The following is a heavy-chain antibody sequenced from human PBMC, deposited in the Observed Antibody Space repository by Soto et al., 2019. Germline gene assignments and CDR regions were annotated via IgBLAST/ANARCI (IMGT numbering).Heavy chain of an antibody. CDR1: GGTLS. V-gene: IGHV1-69*01. CDR2: IIPIFTTP. CDR3: ARVDNRSFDS. J-gene: IGHJ5*01. Sequence: QVQLVQSGAEVKKPGSSVKVSCKASGGTLSISWLRQAPGQGLEWMGGIIPIFTTPNYAQKFRGRFTITADESTNTTYMQLSSLRSEDTAVYYCARVDNRSFDSWGQGTLVTVSS. D-gene: IGHD1-26*01.